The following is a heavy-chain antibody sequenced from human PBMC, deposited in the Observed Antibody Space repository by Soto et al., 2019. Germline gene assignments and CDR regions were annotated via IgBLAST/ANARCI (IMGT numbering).Heavy chain of an antibody. Sequence: GASVKVSCKASGYTFTGYYMHWVRQAPGQGLEWMGWINPNSGGTNYAQKFQGRVTMTRDTSISTAYMELSRLRSDDTAVYYCARVLGLAARPEFGYWGQGTLVTVSS. CDR2: INPNSGGT. D-gene: IGHD6-6*01. CDR3: ARVLGLAARPEFGY. V-gene: IGHV1-2*02. CDR1: GYTFTGYY. J-gene: IGHJ4*02.